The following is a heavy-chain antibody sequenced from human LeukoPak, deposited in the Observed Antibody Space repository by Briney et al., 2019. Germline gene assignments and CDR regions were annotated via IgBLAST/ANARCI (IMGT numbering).Heavy chain of an antibody. J-gene: IGHJ4*02. CDR2: IVPIFGIA. D-gene: IGHD1-26*01. CDR3: ARDSGSYYSYYFGY. CDR1: GGTFSSYA. Sequence: AVKVSCKASGGTFSSYAICWVRQGPGQGLEWMGRIVPIFGIANYAQKFQSRVTITADKSTSTAYMELSSLRSEDTAVYSCARDSGSYYSYYFGYWGQGTLVTVSS. V-gene: IGHV1-69*04.